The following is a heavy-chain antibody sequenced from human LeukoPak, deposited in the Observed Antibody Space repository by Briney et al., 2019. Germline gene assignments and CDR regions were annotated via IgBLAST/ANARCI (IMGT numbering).Heavy chain of an antibody. V-gene: IGHV1-2*02. CDR2: INPNSGGT. Sequence: GASVKVSCKASGYTFTGYYMHWVRQAPGQGLEWMGWINPNSGGTNYAQKFQGRVTMTRDTSISTAYMELSRLRSDDTVVYYCARGPLGLPPKSCAFDIWGQGTMVTVSS. CDR3: ARGPLGLPPKSCAFDI. J-gene: IGHJ3*02. D-gene: IGHD5-12*01. CDR1: GYTFTGYY.